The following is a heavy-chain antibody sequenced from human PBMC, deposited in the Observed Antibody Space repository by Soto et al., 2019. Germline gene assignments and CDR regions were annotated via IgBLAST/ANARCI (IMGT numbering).Heavy chain of an antibody. CDR1: VFTFSSYA. CDR2: ISGSGGST. CDR3: ATKQWIAVAGDAFDI. V-gene: IGHV3-23*01. J-gene: IGHJ3*02. D-gene: IGHD6-19*01. Sequence: HPGGSLRLSCAASVFTFSSYAMSWVRQAPGKGLEWVSAISGSGGSTYYADSVKGRFTISRDNSKNTLYLQMNSLRAEDTAVYYCATKQWIAVAGDAFDIWGQGTMVTVSS.